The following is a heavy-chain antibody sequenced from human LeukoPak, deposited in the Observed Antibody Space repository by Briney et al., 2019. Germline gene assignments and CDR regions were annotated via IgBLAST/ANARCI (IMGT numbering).Heavy chain of an antibody. D-gene: IGHD3-10*01. V-gene: IGHV4-59*01. CDR2: IYHSGGT. J-gene: IGHJ4*02. CDR1: GGSINDAS. Sequence: MTSETLSLTCTVSGGSINDASWNWIRTPPGQGLEWIGYIYHSGGTNYNPSLKSRVTISLDTSKNQFSLKLSSVTAADTAVYYCARVGTYYRSLDSWGQGTLVTVSS. CDR3: ARVGTYYRSLDS.